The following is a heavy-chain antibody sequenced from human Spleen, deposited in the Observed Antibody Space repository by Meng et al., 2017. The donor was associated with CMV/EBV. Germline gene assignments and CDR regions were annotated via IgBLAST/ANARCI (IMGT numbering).Heavy chain of an antibody. CDR2: INGNGNYI. Sequence: GGSLRLSCVGSRFNFSSHYMNWVRQAPGKGLEWVSSINGNGNYIYYADSVKGRFTISRDNAKNSLYLEMSSLRAEDTAVYYCARVPTGAAMAYYFDYWGQGTLVTVSS. J-gene: IGHJ4*02. CDR3: ARVPTGAAMAYYFDY. D-gene: IGHD5-18*01. CDR1: RFNFSSHY. V-gene: IGHV3-21*01.